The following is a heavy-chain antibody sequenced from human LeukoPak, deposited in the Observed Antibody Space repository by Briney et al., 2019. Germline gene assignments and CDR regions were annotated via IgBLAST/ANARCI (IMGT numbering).Heavy chain of an antibody. CDR2: IYTSGGT. Sequence: SETLSLTCTVSGSSISNYYWTWIRQPAGKGLEWIGRIYTSGGTNYNPSLKTRVTMSVDTSKNQVSLKLSSVTAADTAMYYCARAAEYSSGWYLFDYWGQGVLVTVSA. CDR1: GSSISNYY. D-gene: IGHD6-19*01. CDR3: ARAAEYSSGWYLFDY. J-gene: IGHJ4*02. V-gene: IGHV4-4*07.